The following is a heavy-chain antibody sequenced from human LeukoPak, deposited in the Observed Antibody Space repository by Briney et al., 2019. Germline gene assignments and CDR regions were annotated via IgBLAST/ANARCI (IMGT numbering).Heavy chain of an antibody. J-gene: IGHJ3*02. V-gene: IGHV4-34*01. CDR2: INHSGST. D-gene: IGHD3-9*01. CDR3: ARVWGPTERYFDWLRRPSGGDI. Sequence: PSETLSLTCTVSGGSISSYYWSWIRQPPGKGLEWIGEINHSGSTNYNPSLKSRVTISVDTSKNQSSLKLSSVTAADTAVYYCARVWGPTERYFDWLRRPSGGDIWGQGTMVTVSS. CDR1: GGSISSYY.